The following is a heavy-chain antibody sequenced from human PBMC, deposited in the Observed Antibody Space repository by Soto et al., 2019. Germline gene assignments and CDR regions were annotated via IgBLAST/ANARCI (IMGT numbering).Heavy chain of an antibody. CDR1: GGSISSYY. CDR2: IYYSGST. Sequence: SETLSLTCTVSGGSISSYYWSWIRQPPGKVLEWIGYIYYSGSTNYNPSLKSRVTISVDTSKNQFSLKLSSVTAADTAVYYCATGYYDSSGYHRFDYWGQGTLVNVSS. CDR3: ATGYYDSSGYHRFDY. D-gene: IGHD3-22*01. V-gene: IGHV4-59*01. J-gene: IGHJ4*02.